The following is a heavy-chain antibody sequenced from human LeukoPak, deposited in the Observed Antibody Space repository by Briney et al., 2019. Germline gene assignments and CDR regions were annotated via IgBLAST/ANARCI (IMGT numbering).Heavy chain of an antibody. CDR2: ISSSGSTI. V-gene: IGHV3-48*03. CDR1: GFTFSSYE. J-gene: IGHJ4*02. D-gene: IGHD3-10*01. Sequence: GGSLRLSCAASGFTFSSYEMNWVRQAPGKGLEWVSYISSSGSTIYYADPVKGRFTISRDNSKNTLYLQMNSLRAEDTAVYYCANSYGSGRYYWGQGTLVTVSS. CDR3: ANSYGSGRYY.